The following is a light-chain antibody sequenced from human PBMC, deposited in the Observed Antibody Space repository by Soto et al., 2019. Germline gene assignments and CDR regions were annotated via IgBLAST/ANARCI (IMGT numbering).Light chain of an antibody. CDR2: QIS. CDR1: QSLVYSDGNTY. Sequence: DIVLTQTPLFSPVTLGQPASISCRSSQSLVYSDGNTYLSWLQQRPGQPPRHLIYQISNRFSGVPDRFSGSGAGTDFTLKISRVEAEDVGVYSCVQFSHFPRTFGQGTEVEIK. V-gene: IGKV2-24*01. J-gene: IGKJ1*01. CDR3: VQFSHFPRT.